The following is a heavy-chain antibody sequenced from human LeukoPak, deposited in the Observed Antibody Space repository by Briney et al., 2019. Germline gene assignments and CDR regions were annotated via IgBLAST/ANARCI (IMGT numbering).Heavy chain of an antibody. CDR2: ISVGGIT. CDR3: AKAPVAYRSSGSYACGMDV. CDR1: GLTFSSYA. V-gene: IGHV3-23*01. J-gene: IGHJ6*02. D-gene: IGHD3-10*01. Sequence: PGGSLRHSRAASGLTFSSYAMYCVRQAPGKGLEWVSSISVGGITYYADSVKGRFTISRDNSKNTLYLQMNSLRVEDTAVYYCAKAPVAYRSSGSYACGMDVWGQGTTVAVSS.